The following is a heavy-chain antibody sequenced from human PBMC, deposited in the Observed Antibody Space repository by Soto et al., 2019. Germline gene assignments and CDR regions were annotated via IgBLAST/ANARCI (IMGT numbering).Heavy chain of an antibody. Sequence: ASVKVSCKASGYTFTSYAMHLVRQAPGQRLEWMGWINAGNGNTKYSQKFQGRVTITRDTSASTAYMELSSLRSEDTAVYYCARSAGLAVAASTPRKDAFDIWGQGTMVTLSS. V-gene: IGHV1-3*01. CDR3: ARSAGLAVAASTPRKDAFDI. J-gene: IGHJ3*02. D-gene: IGHD6-19*01. CDR1: GYTFTSYA. CDR2: INAGNGNT.